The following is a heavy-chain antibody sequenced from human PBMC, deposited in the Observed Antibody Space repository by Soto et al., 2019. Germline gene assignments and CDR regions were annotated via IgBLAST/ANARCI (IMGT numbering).Heavy chain of an antibody. V-gene: IGHV1-69*13. D-gene: IGHD6-19*01. CDR1: GGTFSSYA. Sequence: SVKVSCKASGGTFSSYAISWVLQAPGQGLEWMGGIIPIFGTANYAQKFQGRVTITADESTSTAYMELSSLRSEDTAVYYCARDHRRIFVAGTVGYNRFDLWGQGTLVIVSS. CDR3: ARDHRRIFVAGTVGYNRFDL. CDR2: IIPIFGTA. J-gene: IGHJ5*02.